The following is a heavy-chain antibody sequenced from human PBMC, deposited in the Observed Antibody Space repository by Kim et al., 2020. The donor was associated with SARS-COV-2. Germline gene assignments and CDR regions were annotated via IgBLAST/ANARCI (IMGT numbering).Heavy chain of an antibody. D-gene: IGHD6-13*01. J-gene: IGHJ4*02. V-gene: IGHV4-39*01. CDR1: GGSISSSSYY. CDR3: ARQYAGYSSSWYVWY. Sequence: SETLSLTCTVSGGSISSSSYYWGWIRQPPGKGLEWIGSTYYSGSTYYNPSLKSRVTISVDTSKNQFSLKLSSVTAADTAVYYCARQYAGYSSSWYVWYWGQGTLVTVSS. CDR2: TYYSGST.